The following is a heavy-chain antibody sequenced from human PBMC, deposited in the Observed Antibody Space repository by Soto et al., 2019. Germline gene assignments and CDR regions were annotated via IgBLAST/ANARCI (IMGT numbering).Heavy chain of an antibody. D-gene: IGHD3-10*01. J-gene: IGHJ6*02. V-gene: IGHV3-30*18. Sequence: QVQLVESGGGVVQPGRSLRLSCAASGFTFSSYGMHWVRQAPGKGLEWGAVISYDGSNKYYADSVKGRFTISRDNSKNXXYLHMNSLTAEDTAVYYCAKGLRSGRSQVYYGMDVWGQGTTVTVSS. CDR3: AKGLRSGRSQVYYGMDV. CDR1: GFTFSSYG. CDR2: ISYDGSNK.